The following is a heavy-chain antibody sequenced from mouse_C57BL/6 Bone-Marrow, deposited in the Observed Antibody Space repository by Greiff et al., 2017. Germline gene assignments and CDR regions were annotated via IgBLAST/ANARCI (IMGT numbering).Heavy chain of an antibody. V-gene: IGHV2-2*01. CDR3: ARPFAY. CDR2: IWSGGST. Sequence: QVQLQQSGPGLVQPSQSLSITCTVSGFSLTSYGVHWVRQSPGKGLEWLGVIWSGGSTDYNAAFISRRSISKYNSKSQVFFIMNSLQADDTARYYCARPFAYWGQGTLVTVSA. J-gene: IGHJ3*01. CDR1: GFSLTSYG.